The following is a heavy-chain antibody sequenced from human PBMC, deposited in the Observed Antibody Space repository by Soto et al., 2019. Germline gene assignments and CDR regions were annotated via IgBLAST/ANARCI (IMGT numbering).Heavy chain of an antibody. CDR2: IDYSGST. CDR3: ARQGPFYFDY. V-gene: IGHV4-39*01. CDR1: AGSIRSSD. Sequence: QLQLQESGPGLVKPSETLSLTCTVSAGSIRSSDWAWIRQPPGKGLEWIGTIDYSGSTAYNASLKSRVTMSVDESKTQVSLRLNSVTAADTAVYYCARQGPFYFDYWGQGALVIVSS. J-gene: IGHJ4*02.